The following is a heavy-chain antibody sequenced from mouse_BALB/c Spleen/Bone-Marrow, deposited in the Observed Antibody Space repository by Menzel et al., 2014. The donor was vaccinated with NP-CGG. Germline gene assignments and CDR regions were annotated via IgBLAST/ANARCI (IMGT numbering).Heavy chain of an antibody. CDR1: GFNIKDTH. J-gene: IGHJ4*01. V-gene: IGHV14-3*02. Sequence: VQLQQSGAELVKPGASVKLSCTASGFNIKDTHMHWVKQRPEQGLEWIGRIDPANGDTKYDPKFQGKATITADTSSNTAYLQLSSLTSEDTAVYYCARCLIFYDYDEAMDYWGQGTSVTVSS. CDR2: IDPANGDT. D-gene: IGHD2-4*01. CDR3: ARCLIFYDYDEAMDY.